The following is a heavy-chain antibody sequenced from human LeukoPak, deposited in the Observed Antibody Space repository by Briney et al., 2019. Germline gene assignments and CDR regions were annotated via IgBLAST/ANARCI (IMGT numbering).Heavy chain of an antibody. V-gene: IGHV4-4*07. Sequence: SETLSLTCAVSGGSISGYYWSWIRQPAGKGLEWIGRVYTSGSNNYNPSLMSRVTMSVDTSKSQFSLTLTSVTAADTAVYYCARESGSYRGVDYWGQGTLVTVPS. CDR2: VYTSGSN. D-gene: IGHD1-26*01. J-gene: IGHJ4*02. CDR3: ARESGSYRGVDY. CDR1: GGSISGYY.